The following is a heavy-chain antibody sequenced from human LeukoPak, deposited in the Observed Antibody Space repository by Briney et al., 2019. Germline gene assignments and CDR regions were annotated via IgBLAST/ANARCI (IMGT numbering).Heavy chain of an antibody. Sequence: GASVKVSCKASGYTFTSYYMHWVRQAPGQGPEWMGIINPSGGSTSYAQKFQGRVTMTRDASTSTVYMELSSLRSEDTAVYYCARDDSSGYPTDYWGQGTLVTVSS. CDR3: ARDDSSGYPTDY. CDR1: GYTFTSYY. CDR2: INPSGGST. D-gene: IGHD3-22*01. V-gene: IGHV1-46*01. J-gene: IGHJ4*02.